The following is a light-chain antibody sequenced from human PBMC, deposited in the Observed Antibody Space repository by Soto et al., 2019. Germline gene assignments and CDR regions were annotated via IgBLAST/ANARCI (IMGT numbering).Light chain of an antibody. CDR1: QGVSSR. CDR2: VAS. J-gene: IGKJ4*02. V-gene: IGKV1-12*01. Sequence: IQMTQSPSSVSASAGDTVAITCLASQGVSSRLAWYQQKPGTAPKVLISVASSLQSGVPSRFSGSGSGTDFTLTISSLQPEDFATYYCQQTNSFHLTFGGGPKVEIK. CDR3: QQTNSFHLT.